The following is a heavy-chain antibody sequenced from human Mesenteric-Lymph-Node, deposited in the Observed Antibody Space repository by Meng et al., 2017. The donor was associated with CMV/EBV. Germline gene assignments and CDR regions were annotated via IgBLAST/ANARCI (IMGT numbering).Heavy chain of an antibody. CDR2: MNPNSGNT. CDR1: GYTFTNYD. D-gene: IGHD3-16*01. Sequence: ASVKVSCKASGYTFTNYDINWARQATGQGLEWMGWMNPNSGNTGYAQKFQDRVTMTRDTSSTTAYMELSSLRSEDTAVYFCARGVLRAPYYDYYNGMDVWGQGTTVTVSS. CDR3: ARGVLRAPYYDYYNGMDV. J-gene: IGHJ6*02. V-gene: IGHV1-8*01.